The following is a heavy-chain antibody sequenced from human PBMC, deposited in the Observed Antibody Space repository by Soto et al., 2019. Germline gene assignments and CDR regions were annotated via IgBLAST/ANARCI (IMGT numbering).Heavy chain of an antibody. Sequence: SVKVSCKASGGTFSSYAISWVRQAPGQGLEWMGGIIPIFGTANYAQKFQGRVTITADKSTSTAYMELSSLRSEDTAVYYCARPRVGATTPYYCYGMDVWGQGTTVTAP. J-gene: IGHJ6*02. CDR1: GGTFSSYA. V-gene: IGHV1-69*06. CDR2: IIPIFGTA. D-gene: IGHD1-26*01. CDR3: ARPRVGATTPYYCYGMDV.